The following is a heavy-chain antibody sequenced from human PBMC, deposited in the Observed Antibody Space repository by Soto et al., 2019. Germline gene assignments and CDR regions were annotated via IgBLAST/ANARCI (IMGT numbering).Heavy chain of an antibody. CDR1: GGSFSGYY. V-gene: IGHV4-34*01. J-gene: IGHJ6*04. D-gene: IGHD3-3*01. Sequence: AETLSLTGAVYGGSFSGYYWSWIRQPPGKGLEWIGEINHSGSTNYNPSLKSRVTISVDTSKNQFSLKLSSVTAADTAVYYCARARVDFWSGYYKNYYYYGMDVWGKGPTVTVSS. CDR3: ARARVDFWSGYYKNYYYYGMDV. CDR2: INHSGST.